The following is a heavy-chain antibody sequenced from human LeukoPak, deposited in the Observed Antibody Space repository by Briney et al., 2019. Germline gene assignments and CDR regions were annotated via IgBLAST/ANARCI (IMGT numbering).Heavy chain of an antibody. V-gene: IGHV4-34*01. J-gene: IGHJ4*02. CDR1: GVSFSGYY. CDR2: INYSGST. D-gene: IGHD3-3*01. Sequence: PSETLSLTCAVYGVSFSGYYWSWIRQPPGEGLEWIGEINYSGSTNYNPSLKSRVTISVDTSKNQFSLKLSSVTAADTAVYYCARGDFDESDCWGQGTLVTVSS. CDR3: ARGDFDESDC.